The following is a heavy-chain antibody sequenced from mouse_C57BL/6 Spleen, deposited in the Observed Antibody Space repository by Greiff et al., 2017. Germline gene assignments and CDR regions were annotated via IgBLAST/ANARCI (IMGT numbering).Heavy chain of an antibody. D-gene: IGHD1-1*01. CDR2: IDPEDGET. J-gene: IGHJ2*01. Sequence: DVKLVESGAELVKPGASVKLSCTASGFNIKDYYMHWVKQRTEQGLEGIGRIDPEDGETKYAPKFQGKATITADTSSNTAYLQLSSLTSEDTAVYYCARSRFITSRYGGYYFDYWGQGTTLTVSS. CDR3: ARSRFITSRYGGYYFDY. CDR1: GFNIKDYY. V-gene: IGHV14-2*01.